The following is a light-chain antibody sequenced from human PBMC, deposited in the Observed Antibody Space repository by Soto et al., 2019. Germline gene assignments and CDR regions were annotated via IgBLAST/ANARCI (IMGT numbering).Light chain of an antibody. Sequence: EIVLTQSPATLSSFPGDRVTLSCRASQAVNTRLAWYQHKPGQAPRLLIYGASTRATGIPARFSGSGSGTEFTLTISSLQSEDFAVYYCQQYNNWPPLTFGGGTKVDIK. CDR3: QQYNNWPPLT. J-gene: IGKJ4*01. CDR2: GAS. CDR1: QAVNTR. V-gene: IGKV3-15*01.